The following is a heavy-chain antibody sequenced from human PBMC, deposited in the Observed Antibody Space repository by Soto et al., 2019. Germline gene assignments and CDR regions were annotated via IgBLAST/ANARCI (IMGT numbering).Heavy chain of an antibody. CDR1: GYTFTTYG. J-gene: IGHJ6*02. V-gene: IGHV1-18*04. Sequence: ASVKVSCKASGYTFTTYGISWVRQAPGQGLEWMGWISPYNGTTKYAEKFQGEMTMTTDTAKSTDYMDLRSLRSDDTAVYYCARDGERDTGLNFYYYLHGMDAWGQGTRVTV. CDR3: ARDGERDTGLNFYYYLHGMDA. D-gene: IGHD1-1*01. CDR2: ISPYNGTT.